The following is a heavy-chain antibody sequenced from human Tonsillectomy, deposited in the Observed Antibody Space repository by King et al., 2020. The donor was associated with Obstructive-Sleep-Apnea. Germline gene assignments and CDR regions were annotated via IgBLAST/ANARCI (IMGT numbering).Heavy chain of an antibody. D-gene: IGHD2-15*01. J-gene: IGHJ4*02. CDR2: IYHSGGT. CDR1: GGSISSSTYY. Sequence: VQLQESGPGLVNPSQTLSLTCSVSGGSISSSTYYWSWIRQHPGQGLEFIGYIYHSGGTYYNPSLQSRVTISVDTSKNQFSLNLNSVTAADTAVYYCARESACTTGSCYPDYWGQGTLVTVSS. V-gene: IGHV4-31*03. CDR3: ARESACTTGSCYPDY.